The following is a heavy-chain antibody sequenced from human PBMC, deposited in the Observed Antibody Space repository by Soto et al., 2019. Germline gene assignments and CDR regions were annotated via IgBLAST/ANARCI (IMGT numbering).Heavy chain of an antibody. CDR3: ARGSRGCSVCTCFPLPSAESFRH. D-gene: IGHD2-15*01. V-gene: IGHV1-69*01. CDR2: IIPMFGTA. CDR1: GGTFRSHV. J-gene: IGHJ1*01. Sequence: QVQLVQSGPEVKKPGSSVKVSCKASGGTFRSHVFTWVRQAPGRGLAWMGGIIPMFGTANHAQKFQGRVTLIADESTNTAYLELSRLRSDDTAVYYCARGSRGCSVCTCFPLPSAESFRHWGQDTLITVSS.